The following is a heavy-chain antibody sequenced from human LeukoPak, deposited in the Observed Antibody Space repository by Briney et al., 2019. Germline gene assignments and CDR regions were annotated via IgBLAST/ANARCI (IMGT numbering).Heavy chain of an antibody. CDR2: INPSGGST. CDR3: ARGLPHYSSSWFNYAPSFDY. Sequence: ASVKVSCKASGNTFTRYYIHWVRQAPGQGLEWMGIINPSGGSTSNAQKFRGRVTMTSDMSTSTVYMELSSLRSEDTAVYYCARGLPHYSSSWFNYAPSFDYWGQGTLVTVSS. D-gene: IGHD6-13*01. CDR1: GNTFTRYY. J-gene: IGHJ4*02. V-gene: IGHV1-46*01.